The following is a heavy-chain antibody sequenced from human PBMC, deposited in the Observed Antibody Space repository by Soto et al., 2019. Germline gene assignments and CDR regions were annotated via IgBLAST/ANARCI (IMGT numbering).Heavy chain of an antibody. V-gene: IGHV4-4*07. Sequence: SETLSLTCTVSGGSMSSYYWNWVRQTDGRGLEWIGRIYARGDTNYNPSLKSRVTMFVDRSTNEFSLRLTSVTAADTAVYYCAGIGEEVYYGMDVWGQGTTVTVSS. D-gene: IGHD1-26*01. CDR1: GGSMSSYY. CDR3: AGIGEEVYYGMDV. CDR2: IYARGDT. J-gene: IGHJ6*02.